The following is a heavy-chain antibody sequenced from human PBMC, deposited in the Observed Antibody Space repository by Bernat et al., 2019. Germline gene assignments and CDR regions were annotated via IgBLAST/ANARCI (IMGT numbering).Heavy chain of an antibody. CDR3: ARGALSGTGRDAFDI. Sequence: EVQLVESGGGLVQPGGSLRLSCAASGFTFSSYWMHWVRQAPGKGLVWISRFNSDLRSTDYADSVKGRFTISSDNAKSTLYLQMNSLRTDDTALYYCARGALSGTGRDAFDIWGQGSMVTVSS. CDR1: GFTFSSYW. CDR2: FNSDLRST. V-gene: IGHV3-74*01. J-gene: IGHJ3*02. D-gene: IGHD6-19*01.